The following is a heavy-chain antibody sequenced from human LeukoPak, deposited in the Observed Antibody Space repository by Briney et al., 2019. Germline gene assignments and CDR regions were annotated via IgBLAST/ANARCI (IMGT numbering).Heavy chain of an antibody. V-gene: IGHV3-23*01. CDR1: GFTFDDYA. CDR2: ISGSGGST. Sequence: GGSLRLSCAASGFTFDDYAMHWVRQAPGKGLEWVSAISGSGGSTYYADSVKGRFTISRDNSKNTLYLQMNSLRAEDTAVYYCAKDVQQLVRWGQGTLVTVSS. D-gene: IGHD6-13*01. CDR3: AKDVQQLVR. J-gene: IGHJ4*02.